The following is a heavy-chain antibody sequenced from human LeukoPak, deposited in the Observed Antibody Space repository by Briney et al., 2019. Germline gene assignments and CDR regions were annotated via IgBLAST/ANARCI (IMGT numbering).Heavy chain of an antibody. J-gene: IGHJ4*02. V-gene: IGHV4-4*07. CDR2: IYTSGST. D-gene: IGHD6-6*01. CDR3: ARDTALGLVPPEHLY. Sequence: SETLSLTCTVSDGSISSYYWSWIRQPAGKGLEWIGRIYTSGSTNYNPSLKSRVTMSVDTSKNQFSLKLSSVTAADTAVYYCARDTALGLVPPEHLYWGQGTLVTVSS. CDR1: DGSISSYY.